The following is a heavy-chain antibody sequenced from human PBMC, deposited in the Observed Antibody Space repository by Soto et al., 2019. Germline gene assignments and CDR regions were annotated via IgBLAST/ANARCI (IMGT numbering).Heavy chain of an antibody. CDR2: ISYDGSNK. V-gene: IGHV3-30-3*01. J-gene: IGHJ6*02. Sequence: GGSLRRSCAASGFTFSSYAMHWGRQAPGKGLEWVAVISYDGSNKYYADSVKGRFTISRDNSKNTLYLQMNSLRAEDTAVYYCARDKVAARPNYYYGMDVWGQGTTVTVSS. D-gene: IGHD6-6*01. CDR1: GFTFSSYA. CDR3: ARDKVAARPNYYYGMDV.